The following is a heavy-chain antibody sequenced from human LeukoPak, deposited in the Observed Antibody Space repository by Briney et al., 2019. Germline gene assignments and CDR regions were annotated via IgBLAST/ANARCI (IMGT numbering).Heavy chain of an antibody. Sequence: PSETLSLTCTVSGGSIRSYYWSWIRQPPGKGLEWIGYIYFSGSTSYNPSLKSRVTISVDRSKNQFSLKLSSVAAADTAVYYCGKTDIYFNPIDYWGPGSLVTVSS. CDR2: IYFSGST. CDR1: GGSIRSYY. V-gene: IGHV4-59*01. J-gene: IGHJ4*02. D-gene: IGHD3-9*01. CDR3: GKTDIYFNPIDY.